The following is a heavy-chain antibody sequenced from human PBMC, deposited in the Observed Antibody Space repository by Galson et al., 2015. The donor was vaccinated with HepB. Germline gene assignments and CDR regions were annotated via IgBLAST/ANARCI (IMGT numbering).Heavy chain of an antibody. J-gene: IGHJ1*01. Sequence: SLRLSCAASGFTFSSYAMSWVRQAPGKGLEWVSAISGSGGSTYYADSVKGRFTISRDNSKNTLYLQMNSLRAEDTAVYYCAKDIIRQQLSIAAAGTGYFQHWGQGTLVTVSS. CDR1: GFTFSSYA. CDR3: AKDIIRQQLSIAAAGTGYFQH. V-gene: IGHV3-23*01. CDR2: ISGSGGST. D-gene: IGHD6-13*01.